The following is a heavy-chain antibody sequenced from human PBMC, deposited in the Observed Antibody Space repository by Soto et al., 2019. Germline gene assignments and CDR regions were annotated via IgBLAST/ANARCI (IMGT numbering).Heavy chain of an antibody. CDR1: GLTFGSRA. V-gene: IGHV3-23*01. D-gene: IGHD3-10*01. Sequence: GGSLRLSCVASGLTFGSRAMSWVRQAPGEGLQWVSTITDTGGDAKYADSVRGRFVISRDNSKKTLYLQMTSLTAEDSAMYFCARGSTDSYPGSRVFDFWGRGTLVTVSS. CDR3: ARGSTDSYPGSRVFDF. J-gene: IGHJ4*02. CDR2: ITDTGGDA.